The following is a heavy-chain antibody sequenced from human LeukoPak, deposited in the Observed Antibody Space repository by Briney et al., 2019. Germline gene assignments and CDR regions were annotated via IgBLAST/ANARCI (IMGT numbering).Heavy chain of an antibody. J-gene: IGHJ4*02. CDR2: IYYTGST. CDR1: GGSITNTKYY. Sequence: SETLSRTCTLSGGSITNTKYYWGWIRQPPGKGLEWIGSIYYTGSTYYNPSLKSRVTISVDTSKNQISLKLRSVTAADTALYYCTRHTGYISGQYSNYEDSWGQGTLVTVSS. D-gene: IGHD4-11*01. V-gene: IGHV4-39*01. CDR3: TRHTGYISGQYSNYEDS.